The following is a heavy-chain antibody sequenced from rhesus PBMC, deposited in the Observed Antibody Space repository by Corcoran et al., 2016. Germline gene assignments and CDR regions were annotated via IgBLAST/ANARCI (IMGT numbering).Heavy chain of an antibody. CDR2: ISGSSGST. J-gene: IGHJ4*01. CDR1: GYSISSGYY. Sequence: QVQLQESGPGLVKPSETLSLTCAVSGYSISSGYYWGWIRQPPGKGLEYIGYISGSSGSTYYNPSLKSRVSISKDTSKNQFSLKLSSVTAADTALYYCARACTGSGCYSYVGFDYWGQGVLVTVSS. D-gene: IGHD2-21*01. CDR3: ARACTGSGCYSYVGFDY. V-gene: IGHV4-99*02.